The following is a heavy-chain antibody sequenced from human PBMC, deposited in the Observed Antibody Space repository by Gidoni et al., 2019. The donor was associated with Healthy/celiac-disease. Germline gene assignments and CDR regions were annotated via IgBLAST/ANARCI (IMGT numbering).Heavy chain of an antibody. CDR1: GASISSYS. J-gene: IGHJ1*01. D-gene: IGHD6-13*01. V-gene: IGHV4-59*01. CDR2: IYYSGST. Sequence: QVQLQVSGPGLSTPSETLSPTSTVSGASISSYSWSSIRQPPGKGLEWIGYIYYSGSTNYNPSLKSRVTISVDTSKNQFSLKLSSVTAADTAVYYCARDSSSWPAEYFQHWGQGTLVTVSS. CDR3: ARDSSSWPAEYFQH.